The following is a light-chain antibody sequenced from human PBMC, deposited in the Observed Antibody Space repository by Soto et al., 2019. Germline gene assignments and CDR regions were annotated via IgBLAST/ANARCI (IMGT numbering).Light chain of an antibody. J-gene: IGKJ1*01. CDR1: QNIGSS. CDR3: QHYSGDRAT. V-gene: IGKV1-5*01. Sequence: DIQMTQSPSTLSASVGDRVTITCRAGQNIGSSLAWYQHRPGKAPKLLIFDASTLQTGVPSRFSGSGFGTEFTLTITGLQPDDFATYYCQHYSGDRATFGQGTKVEI. CDR2: DAS.